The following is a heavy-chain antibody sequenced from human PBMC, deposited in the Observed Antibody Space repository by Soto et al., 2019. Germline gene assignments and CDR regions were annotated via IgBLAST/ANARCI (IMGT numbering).Heavy chain of an antibody. CDR1: GYTFTSYG. CDR3: ARSKRSYCGGDCYSNWFDP. CDR2: ISAYNGNT. V-gene: IGHV1-18*01. D-gene: IGHD2-21*02. Sequence: QVQLVQSGAEVKKPGASVKVSCKASGYTFTSYGISWVRQAPGQGLEWMGWISAYNGNTNYAQKLQGRVTMTTDTSTSTAYTELRSLRSDDTAVYYCARSKRSYCGGDCYSNWFDPWGQGTLVTVSS. J-gene: IGHJ5*02.